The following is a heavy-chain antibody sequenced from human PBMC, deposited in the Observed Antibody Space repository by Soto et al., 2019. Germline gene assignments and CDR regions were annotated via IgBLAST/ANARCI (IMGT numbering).Heavy chain of an antibody. J-gene: IGHJ4*02. Sequence: GGSLRLSCAASGFTFSSYGMHWVRQAPGKGLEWVAVIWYDGSNKYYADSVKGRFTISRDNSKNTLYLQMNSLRAEDTAVYYCARDSSGYYGSGSYYWLYWGQGTLVTVSS. CDR1: GFTFSSYG. CDR3: ARDSSGYYGSGSYYWLY. CDR2: IWYDGSNK. D-gene: IGHD3-10*01. V-gene: IGHV3-33*01.